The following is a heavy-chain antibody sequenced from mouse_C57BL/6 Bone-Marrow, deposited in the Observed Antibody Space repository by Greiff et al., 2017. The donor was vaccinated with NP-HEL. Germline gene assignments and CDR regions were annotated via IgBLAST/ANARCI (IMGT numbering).Heavy chain of an antibody. V-gene: IGHV14-3*01. Sequence: VQLQQSVAELVRPGASVKLSCTASGFNITNNYMHWVKQRPGQGLEWIGRIDPANGNTKYAPKFQGKATITADNSSNTAYLQLSSLTSEDTAIYYCARGYYDYGVDYWGQGTTLTVSS. CDR3: ARGYYDYGVDY. CDR1: GFNITNNY. D-gene: IGHD2-4*01. J-gene: IGHJ2*01. CDR2: IDPANGNT.